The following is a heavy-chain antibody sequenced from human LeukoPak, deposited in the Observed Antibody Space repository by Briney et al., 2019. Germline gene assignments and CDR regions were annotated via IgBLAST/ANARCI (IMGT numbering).Heavy chain of an antibody. CDR3: ARDHYDSSGYYLWDNAFDI. CDR2: IDGSGSS. D-gene: IGHD3-22*01. V-gene: IGHV4-38-2*02. CDR1: GYSISSGYL. Sequence: SETLSLTCTVSGYSISSGYLWGWIRQPPGKGLEWIGSIDGSGSSYYNPSLKSRVTISVDTSRNQFSLKMTSVTAADTAVYYCARDHYDSSGYYLWDNAFDIWGQGTMVTVSS. J-gene: IGHJ3*02.